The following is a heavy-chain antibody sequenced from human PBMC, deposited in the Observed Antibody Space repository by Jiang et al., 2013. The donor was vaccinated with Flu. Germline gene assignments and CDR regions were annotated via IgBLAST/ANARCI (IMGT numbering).Heavy chain of an antibody. D-gene: IGHD6-19*01. CDR3: ARPSSGWYYIDY. CDR1: GFTFNTHA. V-gene: IGHV3-23*01. J-gene: IGHJ4*02. CDR2: ISGSGVST. Sequence: QLLESGGGLVQPGGSLRFSCAASGFTFNTHAMSWVRQAPGKGLEWVSSISGSGVSTYCADSVKGRFTISRDNSKNTLYLQMNSLRVDDTAIYYCARPSSGWYYIDYWGQGTLVTVSS.